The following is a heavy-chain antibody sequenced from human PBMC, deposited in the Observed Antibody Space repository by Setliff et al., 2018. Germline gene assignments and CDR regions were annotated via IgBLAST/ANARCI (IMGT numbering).Heavy chain of an antibody. Sequence: LRLSCAASRFTFSNYAMSWVRQAPGKGLEWVSAISGSGAISSADSVKGRFTISRDNTKNSLYLQMNSLRGEDTAVYHCTRDQDYYGMDVWGQGTTVTVS. CDR3: TRDQDYYGMDV. CDR1: RFTFSNYA. V-gene: IGHV3-23*01. CDR2: ISGSGAI. J-gene: IGHJ6*02.